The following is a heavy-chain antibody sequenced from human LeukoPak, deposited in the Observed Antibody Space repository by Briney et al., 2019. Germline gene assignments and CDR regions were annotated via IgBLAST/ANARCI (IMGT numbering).Heavy chain of an antibody. Sequence: ASVKVSRKTSGYTFTSYGISWVRQAPGQGLEWMGWISAYNGNTNYAQKLQGRVTMTTDTSTSTVHMELSGLRSEDTAVYYCARDQEGFDYWGQGTLVTVSS. CDR3: ARDQEGFDY. J-gene: IGHJ4*02. V-gene: IGHV1-18*01. CDR2: ISAYNGNT. CDR1: GYTFTSYG.